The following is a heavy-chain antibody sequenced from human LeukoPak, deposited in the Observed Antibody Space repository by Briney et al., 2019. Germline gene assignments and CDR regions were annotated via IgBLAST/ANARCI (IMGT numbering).Heavy chain of an antibody. J-gene: IGHJ3*02. V-gene: IGHV3-30*03. Sequence: GGSLRLSCAAAGFTFSNFWMSWVRQAPGKGLEWVAVISYDGSNKYYADSVKGRFTIPRDNSKNTLYLQMNSLRAEDTAVYYCARGGSSWDFAFDIWGQGTMVTVSS. CDR2: ISYDGSNK. CDR1: GFTFSNFW. D-gene: IGHD6-13*01. CDR3: ARGGSSWDFAFDI.